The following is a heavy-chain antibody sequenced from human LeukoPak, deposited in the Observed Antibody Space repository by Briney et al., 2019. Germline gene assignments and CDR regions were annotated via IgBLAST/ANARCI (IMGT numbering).Heavy chain of an antibody. Sequence: ASVKVSCKASGYTFTTYYIHWVRQAPGQGLEWMGIINPSGGSTNYAQKFQGRVTMTRDTPTSTVYSELSSLRSEDTAVYYCTRGGEYSASPGVYWGQGTLVTVSS. V-gene: IGHV1-46*01. D-gene: IGHD6-6*01. CDR2: INPSGGST. CDR3: TRGGEYSASPGVY. J-gene: IGHJ4*02. CDR1: GYTFTTYY.